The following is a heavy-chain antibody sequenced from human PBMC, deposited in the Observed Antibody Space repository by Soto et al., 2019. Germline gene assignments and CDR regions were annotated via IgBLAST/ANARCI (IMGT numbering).Heavy chain of an antibody. J-gene: IGHJ4*02. CDR1: GFTLSSYG. Sequence: QVQLVESGGGVVQPGRSLRLSCAASGFTLSSYGMHWVRQAPGKGLEWVAVISYDGSYKYYADSMKGRVTISRDNSKNTLYVQMNSLRAEDTAVYYCAKEGSVVATTPDFDYWGQGTLVTVSS. CDR3: AKEGSVVATTPDFDY. D-gene: IGHD5-12*01. V-gene: IGHV3-30*18. CDR2: ISYDGSYK.